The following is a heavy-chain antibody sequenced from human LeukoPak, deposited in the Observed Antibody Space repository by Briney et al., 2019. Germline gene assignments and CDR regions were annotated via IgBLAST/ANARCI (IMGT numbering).Heavy chain of an antibody. CDR3: ARKFREYCSSTSCYNPYYYYMDV. D-gene: IGHD2-2*02. CDR1: GFTFSSYG. J-gene: IGHJ6*03. CDR2: IWYDGSNK. V-gene: IGHV3-33*01. Sequence: GGSLRLSCAASGFTFSSYGMHWVRQAPGKGLEWVAVIWYDGSNKYYADSVKGRFTISRDNSKNTLYLQMNSLRAEDTAVYYCARKFREYCSSTSCYNPYYYYMDVWGKGTTVTVSS.